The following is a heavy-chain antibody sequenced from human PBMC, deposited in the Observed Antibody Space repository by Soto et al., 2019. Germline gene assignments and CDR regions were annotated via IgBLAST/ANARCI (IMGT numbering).Heavy chain of an antibody. J-gene: IGHJ6*02. CDR1: CGSISSGGYY. Sequence: SETLSLTCTVSCGSISSGGYYWSWIRQHPGKGLEWIGYISYSGRTYYNPSLKSRVTISVDTSKNQFSLKLSSVTAADTAVYYCARDKVPAAIDYYYYGMDVWGQGTTVTVSS. CDR3: ARDKVPAAIDYYYYGMDV. D-gene: IGHD2-2*01. V-gene: IGHV4-31*02. CDR2: ISYSGRT.